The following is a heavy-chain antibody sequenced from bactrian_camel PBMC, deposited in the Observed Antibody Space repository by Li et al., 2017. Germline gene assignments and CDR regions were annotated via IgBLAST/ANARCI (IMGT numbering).Heavy chain of an antibody. D-gene: IGHD1*01. V-gene: IGHV3S40*01. CDR3: SRDPDGVF. J-gene: IGHJ4*01. CDR2: LNGGGDIR. Sequence: VQLVESGGGLVQPGGSLRLSCVVFGFTFSDYDMSWVRQAPGKGLEWVSTLNGGGDIRYYADSVKGRFTISKDNAKNTLYLQLNNLKTEDTAMYYCSRDPDGVFRGQGTQVTVS. CDR1: GFTFSDYD.